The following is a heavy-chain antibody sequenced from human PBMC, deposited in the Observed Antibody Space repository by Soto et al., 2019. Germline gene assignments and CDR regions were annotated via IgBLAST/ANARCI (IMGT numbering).Heavy chain of an antibody. Sequence: QVQLVESGGGVVQPGRSLRLSCAASGFTFSSYGMHCVRQAPGKGLEWVAVIWYDGSNKYYADSVKGRFTISRDNSKNTLYLQMNSLRAEDTAVYYCARARGIGYYYYMDVWGKGTTVTVSS. CDR1: GFTFSSYG. J-gene: IGHJ6*03. CDR2: IWYDGSNK. D-gene: IGHD3-16*01. V-gene: IGHV3-33*01. CDR3: ARARGIGYYYYMDV.